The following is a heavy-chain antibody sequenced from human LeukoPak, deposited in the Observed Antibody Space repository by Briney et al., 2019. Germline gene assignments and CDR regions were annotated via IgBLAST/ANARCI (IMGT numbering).Heavy chain of an antibody. Sequence: GGSLRLSCAVSGFTFSSYVMNWVRQAPGKGLEWLANIKQDGSEKYYVDSVQGRFTISRDNAKNSLYLQMNSLRAEDTAVYYCARDTRAAAGSWVDAFDIWGQGTMVTVSS. D-gene: IGHD6-13*01. CDR3: ARDTRAAAGSWVDAFDI. CDR1: GFTFSSYV. J-gene: IGHJ3*02. CDR2: IKQDGSEK. V-gene: IGHV3-7*03.